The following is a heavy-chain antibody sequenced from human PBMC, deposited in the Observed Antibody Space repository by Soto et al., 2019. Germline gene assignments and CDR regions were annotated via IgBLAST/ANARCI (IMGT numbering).Heavy chain of an antibody. J-gene: IGHJ3*02. CDR1: GFTFDDYA. CDR2: ISWNSGSI. Sequence: EVQLVESGGGLVQPRRSLRLSCAASGFTFDDYAMHWVRQAPGKGLEWVSGISWNSGSIGYADSVKGRFTISRDNAKNSLYLQMNSLRAEDTALYYCAKAVAGPNDAFDIWGQGTMVTVSS. CDR3: AKAVAGPNDAFDI. V-gene: IGHV3-9*01. D-gene: IGHD6-19*01.